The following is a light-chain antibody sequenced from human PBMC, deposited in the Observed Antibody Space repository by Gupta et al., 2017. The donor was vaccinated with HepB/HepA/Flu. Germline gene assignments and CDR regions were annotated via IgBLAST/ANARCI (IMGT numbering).Light chain of an antibody. CDR3: QQYGSSSCS. CDR2: GTS. J-gene: IGKJ2*04. V-gene: IGKV3-20*01. CDR1: QTVSRIY. Sequence: EIVLTQFLGTLSLSPGERATLSCRASQTVSRIYLAWYQHKPGHAPRLLIYGTSSRATGISDRFSGSGSGTDFTLSITRLEPEDFAVYYCQQYGSSSCSFGQGTKLEIK.